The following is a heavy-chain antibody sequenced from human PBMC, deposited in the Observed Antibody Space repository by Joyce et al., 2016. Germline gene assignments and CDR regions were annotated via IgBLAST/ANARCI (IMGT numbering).Heavy chain of an antibody. J-gene: IGHJ4*02. Sequence: AQLVQSGAEVKKPGSSVKVSCKASGGTFSSYAINWVRQAPGQGLEGMGEIIPVFGNPNSAKKFQGRVTITADESTSTVYRELSSLRSDDTAVDYCARVAHGSGSPSLGHFDDWGQGTLVTVSS. V-gene: IGHV1-69*01. CDR3: ARVAHGSGSPSLGHFDD. CDR1: GGTFSSYA. D-gene: IGHD3-10*01. CDR2: IIPVFGNP.